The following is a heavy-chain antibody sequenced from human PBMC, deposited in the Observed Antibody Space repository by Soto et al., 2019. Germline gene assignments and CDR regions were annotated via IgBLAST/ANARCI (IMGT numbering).Heavy chain of an antibody. D-gene: IGHD3-9*01. J-gene: IGHJ3*02. CDR3: ARAGVYYDILTGYYPPHAFDI. CDR2: ISPNSEKT. V-gene: IGHV1-8*02. Sequence: ASVKVSCKASGYTFSNFGISWVRQAPGEGLEWMGWISPNSEKTKVAQRFQGRVTMTRNTSISTAYMELSSLRSEDTAVYYCARAGVYYDILTGYYPPHAFDIWG. CDR1: GYTFSNFG.